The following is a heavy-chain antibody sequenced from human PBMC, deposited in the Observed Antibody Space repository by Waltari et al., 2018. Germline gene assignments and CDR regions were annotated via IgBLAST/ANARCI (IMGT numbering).Heavy chain of an antibody. CDR3: ARVPMAAPGRGIDY. V-gene: IGHV3-74*01. CDR1: GFTFSNYW. D-gene: IGHD6-13*01. J-gene: IGHJ4*02. CDR2: IEGGGGTVTNYPVT. Sequence: DVQLVESGGGLVQPGGSLRLSCAASGFTFSNYWMHWVRQGPGKGLVWVSRIEGGGGTVTNYPVTNYADSVEGRFTISRDNARNTLYLQMDSLRVEDTAVYYCARVPMAAPGRGIDYWGQGTLVTVSS.